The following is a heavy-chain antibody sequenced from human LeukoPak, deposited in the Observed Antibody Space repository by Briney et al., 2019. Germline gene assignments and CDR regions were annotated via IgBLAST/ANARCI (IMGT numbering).Heavy chain of an antibody. Sequence: PGGSLRLSCAASGFTFNIYWMHWVRQAPGKGLVWVSLIKSDGSSTNYADSVKGRFTISRDNAKNTSYLQMDSLRAEDTATYYCARDKGYSSDTWGQGTLVTVSS. V-gene: IGHV3-74*01. CDR1: GFTFNIYW. CDR2: IKSDGSST. CDR3: ARDKGYSSDT. D-gene: IGHD5-18*01. J-gene: IGHJ5*02.